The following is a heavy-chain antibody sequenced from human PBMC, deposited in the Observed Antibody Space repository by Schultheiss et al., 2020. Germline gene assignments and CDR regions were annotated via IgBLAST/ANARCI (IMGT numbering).Heavy chain of an antibody. CDR2: IYWDDDK. J-gene: IGHJ6*02. Sequence: SGPTLVKPTQTLTLTCTFSGFSLSTSGMCVSWIRQPPGKALEWLALIYWDDDKRYSPSLKSRLTITKDTSKNQVVLTMTNMDPVDTATYYCARTPTDLEGSNYYGMDVWGQGTTVNGYS. V-gene: IGHV2-5*08. CDR1: GFSLSTSGMC. CDR3: ARTPTDLEGSNYYGMDV.